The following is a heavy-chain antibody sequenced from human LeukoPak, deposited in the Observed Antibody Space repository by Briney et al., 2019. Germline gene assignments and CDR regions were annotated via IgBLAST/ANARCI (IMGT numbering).Heavy chain of an antibody. D-gene: IGHD3-22*01. CDR1: GFTFSSDD. V-gene: IGHV3-23*01. CDR2: ISGSGGST. Sequence: PGGSLRLSCAASGFTFSSDDMSWVRQAPGKGLVWVTGISGSGGSTYYADSVKGRFTISRDNSKNTLYLRMNSLRAEDTAVYYCAKHTYYYESSGTTALFDYWGQGTLVTVSS. CDR3: AKHTYYYESSGTTALFDY. J-gene: IGHJ4*02.